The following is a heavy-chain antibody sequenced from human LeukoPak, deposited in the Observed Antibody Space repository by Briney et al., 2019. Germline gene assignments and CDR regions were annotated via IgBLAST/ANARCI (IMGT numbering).Heavy chain of an antibody. V-gene: IGHV3-48*01. D-gene: IGHD3/OR15-3a*01. CDR3: ARDSGLTLFDY. J-gene: IGHJ4*02. CDR2: ISSGSTII. Sequence: GGSLRLSCAASGFTFSYYNMNWVRQAPGKGLEWVSYISSGSTIIYYADSVKGRFTISRDNAKNSLYLQMNSLRAEDTAVYYCARDSGLTLFDYWGQGILVTVSS. CDR1: GFTFSYYN.